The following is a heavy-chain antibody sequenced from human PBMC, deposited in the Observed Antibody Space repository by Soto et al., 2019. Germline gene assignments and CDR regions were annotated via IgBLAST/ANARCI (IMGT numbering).Heavy chain of an antibody. Sequence: QVQLVESRGGVVQPGRSLRLSCAASGFTFSSYGMHWVRQAPGKGLEWVSVISYDGSSQYYADSVKGRFTISRDKSKNTLYLQMNSLRPDDTAVYYCARGRNWFDSWGQGTLVTVSS. CDR2: ISYDGSSQ. CDR1: GFTFSSYG. J-gene: IGHJ5*01. CDR3: ARGRNWFDS. V-gene: IGHV3-30-3*01.